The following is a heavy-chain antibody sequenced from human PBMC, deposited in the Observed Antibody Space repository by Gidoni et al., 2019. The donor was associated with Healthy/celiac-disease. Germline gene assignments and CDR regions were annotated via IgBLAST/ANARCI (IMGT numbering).Heavy chain of an antibody. CDR2: IYYSGST. CDR1: GGSISSSSYY. V-gene: IGHV4-39*01. CDR3: ARLPPPKFSNWNYVAWFDP. D-gene: IGHD1-7*01. J-gene: IGHJ5*02. Sequence: QLQLQESGPGLVKPSETLSLTCTVSGGSISSSSYYWGWIRQPPGKGLEWIGSIYYSGSTYYNPSLKSRVTISVDTSKNQFSLKLSSVTAADTAVYYCARLPPPKFSNWNYVAWFDPWGQGTLVTVSS.